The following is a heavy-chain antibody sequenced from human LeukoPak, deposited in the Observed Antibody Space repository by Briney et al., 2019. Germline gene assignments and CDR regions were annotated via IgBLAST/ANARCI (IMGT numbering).Heavy chain of an antibody. CDR3: AREEWFDP. Sequence: SETLSLTCAVSNGSVRSTDYYWSWVRQPPGKGLEWIGYIYYSGSTYYNPSLKSRVTISVDTSKNQFSLKLNSVTAADTAVYYCAREEWFDPWGQGTLVTVSS. V-gene: IGHV4-30-4*01. CDR2: IYYSGST. J-gene: IGHJ5*02. CDR1: NGSVRSTDYY.